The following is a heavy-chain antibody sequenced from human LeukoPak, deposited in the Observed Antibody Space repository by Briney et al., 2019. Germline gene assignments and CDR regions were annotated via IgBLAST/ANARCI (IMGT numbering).Heavy chain of an antibody. D-gene: IGHD2-2*01. CDR3: AREGYCSSTSCPHYYYYMDV. CDR2: IKQDGSEK. CDR1: GFTFSSYW. V-gene: IGHV3-7*01. Sequence: GRSLRLSCAASGFTFSSYWMSWVRQAPGKGLEWVANIKQDGSEKYYVDSVKGRFTISRDNAKNSLYLQMNSLRAEDTAVYYCAREGYCSSTSCPHYYYYMDVWGKGTTVTVSS. J-gene: IGHJ6*03.